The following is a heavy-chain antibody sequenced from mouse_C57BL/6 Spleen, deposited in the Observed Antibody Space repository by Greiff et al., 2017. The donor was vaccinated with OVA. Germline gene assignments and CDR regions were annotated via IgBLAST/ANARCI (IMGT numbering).Heavy chain of an antibody. J-gene: IGHJ1*03. D-gene: IGHD1-1*01. CDR3: ARDVYGSSHWYFDV. CDR1: GYAFSSSW. CDR2: IYPGDGDT. Sequence: VQLVESGPELVKPGASVKISCKASGYAFSSSWMNWVKQRPGKGLEWIGRIYPGDGDTNYNGKFKGKATLTADKSSSTAYMQLSSLTSEDSAVYFCARDVYGSSHWYFDVWGTGTTVTVSS. V-gene: IGHV1-82*01.